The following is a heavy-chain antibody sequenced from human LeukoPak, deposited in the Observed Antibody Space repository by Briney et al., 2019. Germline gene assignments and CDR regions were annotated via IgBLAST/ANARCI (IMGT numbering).Heavy chain of an antibody. CDR1: GYTFTSYG. CDR3: SRNSHWGPGDY. Sequence: ASVKVSCKASGYTFTSYGISWVRQAPGQGLEWMGWISAYNGNTNYAQKLQGRVTMTTDTSTSTAYIELRSLRSDDTAVYYCSRNSHWGPGDYRGQGTLVTVSS. J-gene: IGHJ4*02. V-gene: IGHV1-18*01. D-gene: IGHD7-27*01. CDR2: ISAYNGNT.